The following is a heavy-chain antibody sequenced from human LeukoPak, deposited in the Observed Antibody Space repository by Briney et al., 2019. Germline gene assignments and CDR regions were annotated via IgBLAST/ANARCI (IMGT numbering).Heavy chain of an antibody. Sequence: WISAYNGNTNYAQKLQGRVTMTTDTSTSTAYMELRSLRSDDTAVYDCARDQDGSGSCFGYWGQGTLVTVSS. J-gene: IGHJ4*02. CDR3: ARDQDGSGSCFGY. V-gene: IGHV1-18*01. CDR2: ISAYNGNT. D-gene: IGHD3-10*01.